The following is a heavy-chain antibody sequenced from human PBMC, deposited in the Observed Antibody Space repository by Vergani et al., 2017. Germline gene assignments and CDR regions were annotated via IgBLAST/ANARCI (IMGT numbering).Heavy chain of an antibody. V-gene: IGHV4-4*07. CDR2: ISTREST. CDR3: AREYSSSVGFLAY. D-gene: IGHD6-6*01. Sequence: QVQLQESGPGLVKPSETLSLTCIVSGGSISPYYWSWIRQPAGKGLEWIGRISTRESTNYNPSLKSRVTMSVDTSKNQFSLKLSSVTAADAAVYYCAREYSSSVGFLAYWGQGTLVTVSS. J-gene: IGHJ4*02. CDR1: GGSISPYY.